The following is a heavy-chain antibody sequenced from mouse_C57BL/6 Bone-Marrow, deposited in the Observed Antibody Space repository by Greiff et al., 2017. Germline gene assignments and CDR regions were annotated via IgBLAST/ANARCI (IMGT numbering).Heavy chain of an antibody. J-gene: IGHJ4*01. CDR2: IYPGNSDT. V-gene: IGHV1-5*01. Sequence: VQLQQSGTVLARPGASVKMSCKTSGYTFTRYWMHWVKQRPGQGLEWIGAIYPGNSDTSYNQKFKGKATLTAVTSASTAYIELSSRTNEDSAVYNCAGGRNDGYSFCYALDYWGQGTSVTVSS. D-gene: IGHD2-3*01. CDR1: GYTFTRYW. CDR3: AGGRNDGYSFCYALDY.